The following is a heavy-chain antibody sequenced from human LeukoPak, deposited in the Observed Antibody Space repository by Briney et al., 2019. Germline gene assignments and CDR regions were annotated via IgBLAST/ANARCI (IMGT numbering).Heavy chain of an antibody. V-gene: IGHV3-23*01. Sequence: GGSLRLSCAASGFTFSSYGMSWVRQAPGKGLEWVSAISGSGGSTYYADSVKGRFTISRDNSKNTLYLQMNSLRAEDTAVYYCAKNGAVTMIKGYYFDYWGQGTLVTVSS. CDR1: GFTFSSYG. D-gene: IGHD3-22*01. CDR2: ISGSGGST. J-gene: IGHJ4*02. CDR3: AKNGAVTMIKGYYFDY.